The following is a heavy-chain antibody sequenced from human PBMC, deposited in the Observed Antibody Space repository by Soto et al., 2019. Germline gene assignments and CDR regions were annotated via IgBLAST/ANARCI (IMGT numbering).Heavy chain of an antibody. J-gene: IGHJ4*02. CDR2: FDPEDGET. CDR3: ATSLEYSSSPTFDY. V-gene: IGHV1-24*01. CDR1: GYTLTELS. Sequence: GASVKVSCKVSGYTLTELSMHWVRQAPGKGLEWMGGFDPEDGETIYAQKFQGRVTMTEDTSTDTAYMEPSSLRSEDTAVYYCATSLEYSSSPTFDYWGQGTRVTVSA. D-gene: IGHD6-6*01.